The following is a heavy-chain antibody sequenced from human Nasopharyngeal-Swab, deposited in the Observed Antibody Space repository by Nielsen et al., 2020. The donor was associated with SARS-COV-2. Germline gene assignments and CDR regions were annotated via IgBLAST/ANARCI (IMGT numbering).Heavy chain of an antibody. D-gene: IGHD6-6*01. V-gene: IGHV4-34*01. CDR1: GGSFSGYY. J-gene: IGHJ4*02. CDR2: INHSGST. CDR3: ARGRGEYSSSSVFFDY. Sequence: SETLSLTCAVYGGSFSGYYWSWIRQPPGKGLEWIGEINHSGSTNYNPSLKSRVTISVDTSKNQLSLKLSSVTAADTAVYYCARGRGEYSSSSVFFDYWGQGTLVTVSS.